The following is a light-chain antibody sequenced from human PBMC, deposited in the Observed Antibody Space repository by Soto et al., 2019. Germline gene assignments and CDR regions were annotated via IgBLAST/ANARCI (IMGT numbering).Light chain of an antibody. CDR1: SSDVGGYNY. CDR2: EVN. CDR3: SSYAGSSNV. V-gene: IGLV2-8*01. Sequence: SALTQPPSASGSPGQSVATSCTGTSSDVGGYNYVSWYQQHPGKAPKLMIYEVNKRPSGVPDRFSGSKSGNTASLTVSGLQAEDEADYYCSSYAGSSNVFGTGTKVTV. J-gene: IGLJ1*01.